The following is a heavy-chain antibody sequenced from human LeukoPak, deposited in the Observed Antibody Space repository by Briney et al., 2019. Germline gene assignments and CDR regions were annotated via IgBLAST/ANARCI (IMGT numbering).Heavy chain of an antibody. V-gene: IGHV4-59*08. J-gene: IGHJ4*02. Sequence: SETLSLTCTVSGGSISGPYWSWIRQPPGKGLEWIAYVYYSGDTNYNPTLKSRAAISLDTSKNQFSLTVTSVTAADTAIYYCARHTYARPFDFWGQGTLVTVSS. CDR3: ARHTYARPFDF. D-gene: IGHD6-6*01. CDR2: VYYSGDT. CDR1: GGSISGPY.